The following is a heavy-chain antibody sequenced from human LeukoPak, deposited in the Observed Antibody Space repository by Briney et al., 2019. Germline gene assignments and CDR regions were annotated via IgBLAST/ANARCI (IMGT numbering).Heavy chain of an antibody. J-gene: IGHJ4*02. CDR3: ARPPRRSETDY. CDR2: ISYDGSNK. D-gene: IGHD4-17*01. CDR1: GFTFSSYA. Sequence: PGRSLRLSCAASGFTFSSYAMHWVRQAPGKGLEWVAVISYDGSNKYYADSVKGRFTISRDNSKNTLYLQMNSLRAEDTAVYYCARPPRRSETDYWGQGTLVTVSS. V-gene: IGHV3-30-3*01.